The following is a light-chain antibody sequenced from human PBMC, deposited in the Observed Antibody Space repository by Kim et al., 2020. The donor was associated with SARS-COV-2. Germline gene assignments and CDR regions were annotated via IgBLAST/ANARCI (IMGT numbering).Light chain of an antibody. CDR1: QGISNL. J-gene: IGKJ1*01. V-gene: IGKV1-27*01. CDR2: ATS. CDR3: QKYNSSPWT. Sequence: ASVGDRVTITCRANQGISNLFAWYQQRPGKAPKLLIYATSGLHTGVPSRFSGSKSGTHFTLTIGSLQPEDFATYYCQKYNSSPWTFDQGTKVDIK.